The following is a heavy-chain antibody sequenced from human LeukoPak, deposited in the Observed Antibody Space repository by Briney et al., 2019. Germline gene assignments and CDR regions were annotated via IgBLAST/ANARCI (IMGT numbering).Heavy chain of an antibody. CDR3: ARDGVPYGSGSFPHYFDY. CDR2: INWNSGSI. V-gene: IGHV3-9*01. CDR1: GGSISSSY. D-gene: IGHD3-10*01. J-gene: IGHJ4*02. Sequence: LSLTCTVSGGSISSSYCSWIRQPPGKGLEWVSGINWNSGSIGYADSVKGRFTISRDNAKNSLYLQMNSLRAEDTALYYCARDGVPYGSGSFPHYFDYWGQGTLVTVSS.